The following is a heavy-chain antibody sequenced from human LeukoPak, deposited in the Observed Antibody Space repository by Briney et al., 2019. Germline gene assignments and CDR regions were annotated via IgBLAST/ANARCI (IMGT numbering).Heavy chain of an antibody. J-gene: IGHJ4*02. CDR2: IKQDGSNQ. Sequence: GGSLRLSCAASVFSFSSYWMSWVRQAPGKGLDWVANIKQDGSNQQYVDSVKGRFTISRDNAKNSLYLQMTSLRAEDTAVYYCARFSRSIPVVFWGQGTLVTVSP. CDR1: VFSFSSYW. CDR3: ARFSRSIPVVF. V-gene: IGHV3-7*01. D-gene: IGHD6-19*01.